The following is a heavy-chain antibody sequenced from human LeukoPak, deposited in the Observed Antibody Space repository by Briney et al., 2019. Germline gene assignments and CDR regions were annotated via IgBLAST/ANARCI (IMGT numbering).Heavy chain of an antibody. CDR3: ARETLTRYCSSTSCYNFENWFDP. J-gene: IGHJ5*02. CDR2: ISAYNGNT. V-gene: IGHV1-18*01. CDR1: GYTFTSYG. Sequence: ASVKVSCKASGYTFTSYGISWVRQAPGQGLEWMGWISAYNGNTNYAQKLQGRVTMTTDTSTSTAYMELRSLRSDDTAVYYCARETLTRYCSSTSCYNFENWFDPWGQGTLVTVSS. D-gene: IGHD2-2*01.